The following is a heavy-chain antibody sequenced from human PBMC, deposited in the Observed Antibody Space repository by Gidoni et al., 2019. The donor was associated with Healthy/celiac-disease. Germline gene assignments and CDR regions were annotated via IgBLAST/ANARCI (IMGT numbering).Heavy chain of an antibody. D-gene: IGHD3-3*01. CDR3: ASHNYDFWSGYYSY. Sequence: QVQLVESGGGVVQPGRSLRLSCAASGFTSSSYAMHWVRQAPGKGLEWVAVISYDGSNKDYADSVKGRFTISRDNSKNTLYLQMNSLRAEDTAVYYCASHNYDFWSGYYSYWGQGTLVTVSS. CDR1: GFTSSSYA. J-gene: IGHJ4*02. V-gene: IGHV3-30-3*01. CDR2: ISYDGSNK.